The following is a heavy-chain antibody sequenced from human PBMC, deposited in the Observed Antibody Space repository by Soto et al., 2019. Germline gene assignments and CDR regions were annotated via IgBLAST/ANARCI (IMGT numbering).Heavy chain of an antibody. CDR2: IYSTGNA. J-gene: IGHJ3*02. D-gene: IGHD3-10*01. CDR1: NGSISGFF. CDR3: VRGDVFDI. Sequence: SETLSLTCTVSNGSISGFFWSWVRRPAGKGLEWIGRIYSTGNANYNPSLKSRVTMSVDTSQNWFSLELTSVTAADTAMYYCVRGDVFDIWGRGTKVTVSS. V-gene: IGHV4-4*07.